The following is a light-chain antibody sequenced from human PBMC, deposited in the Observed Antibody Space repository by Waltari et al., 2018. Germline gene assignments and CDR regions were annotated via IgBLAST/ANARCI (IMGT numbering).Light chain of an antibody. J-gene: IGLJ2*01. CDR2: DVS. Sequence: QSALTQPASVSGSPGKSITISCTGTSSDVGGYNYVSWYQQHPGKAPKLMIYDVSNRPSGVSIRFSGSKSGNTASLTISGLQAEDEADYYCSSYTSSSTLLFGGGTKLTVL. CDR1: SSDVGGYNY. V-gene: IGLV2-14*03. CDR3: SSYTSSSTLL.